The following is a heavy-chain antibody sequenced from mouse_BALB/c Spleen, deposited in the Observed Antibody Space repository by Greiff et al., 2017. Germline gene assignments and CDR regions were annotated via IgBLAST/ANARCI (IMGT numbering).Heavy chain of an antibody. Sequence: EVKLMESGGGLVKPGGSLKLSCAASGFTFSSYTMSWVRQTPEKRLEWVATISSGGGNTYYPDSVKGRFTISRDNAKNNLYLQMSSLRSEDTALYYCASYYYGSSYGYYFDYWGQGTTLTVSS. J-gene: IGHJ2*01. V-gene: IGHV5-9*03. D-gene: IGHD1-1*01. CDR3: ASYYYGSSYGYYFDY. CDR1: GFTFSSYT. CDR2: ISSGGGNT.